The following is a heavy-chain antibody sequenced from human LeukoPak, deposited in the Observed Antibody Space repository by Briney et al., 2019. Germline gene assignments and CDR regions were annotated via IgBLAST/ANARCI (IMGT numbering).Heavy chain of an antibody. Sequence: GGSLRLSCAASGFALSSHWMTWVRQAPGKGLEWVSGISGSGDNTYYADSVKGRFTISRDNSKNTLYVQVNSLGTEDTAAYYCAKGSYYDSSGSFYFDYWGQGTLVTVSS. D-gene: IGHD3-22*01. J-gene: IGHJ4*02. CDR1: GFALSSHW. V-gene: IGHV3-23*01. CDR2: ISGSGDNT. CDR3: AKGSYYDSSGSFYFDY.